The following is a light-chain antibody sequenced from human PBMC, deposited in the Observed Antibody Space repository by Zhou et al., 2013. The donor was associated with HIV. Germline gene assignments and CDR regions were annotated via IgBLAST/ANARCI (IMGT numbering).Light chain of an antibody. Sequence: QSALTQPASVSGFPGQSITISCSATSGDVSASKYVAWYQHYPGKAPKVLIYAVNKRPLGVPARFSGSMSGDTASLTISGLQAEDEADYYCSSYAANSFVFGSGTKVTVL. J-gene: IGLJ1*01. V-gene: IGLV2-14*03. CDR2: AVN. CDR3: SSYAANSFV. CDR1: SGDVSASKY.